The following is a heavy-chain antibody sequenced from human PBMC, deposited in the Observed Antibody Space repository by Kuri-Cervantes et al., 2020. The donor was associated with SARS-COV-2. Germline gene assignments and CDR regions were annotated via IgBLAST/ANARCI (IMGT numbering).Heavy chain of an antibody. D-gene: IGHD4-11*01. CDR2: IRYDGSNK. V-gene: IGHV3-30*02. Sequence: GGSLRLSCAASGLTFSSYGMHWVRQAPGKGLEWVAFIRYDGSNKYYADSVKGRFTISRDNSKNTLYLQMNSLRAEDTAVYYCAKDLLGGLHPFDYWGQGTLVTVSS. J-gene: IGHJ4*02. CDR3: AKDLLGGLHPFDY. CDR1: GLTFSSYG.